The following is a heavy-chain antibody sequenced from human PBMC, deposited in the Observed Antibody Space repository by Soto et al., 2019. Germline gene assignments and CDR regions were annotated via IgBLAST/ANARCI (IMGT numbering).Heavy chain of an antibody. D-gene: IGHD3-22*01. CDR2: IYWNDDK. Sequence: QITLKESGPTLVKPTQTLTLTCTFSGFSLSTSGVGVGWIRQPPGKALEWLALIYWNDDKRYSPSLKSRLTITKDTSTNKVVLTMTNMDPVDTATYYCAHRRGSGYYYYYYGMDVWGQGTTVTVSS. CDR1: GFSLSTSGVG. J-gene: IGHJ6*02. V-gene: IGHV2-5*01. CDR3: AHRRGSGYYYYYYGMDV.